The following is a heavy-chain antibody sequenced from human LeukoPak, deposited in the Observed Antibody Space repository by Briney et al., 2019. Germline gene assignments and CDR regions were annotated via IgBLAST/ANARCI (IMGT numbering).Heavy chain of an antibody. V-gene: IGHV3-74*03. CDR1: GFTFSAHW. Sequence: PGGSLRLSCEASGFTFSAHWMHWVRQAPGKGLEWVSRISTDGSRTTYADSVRGRFTISRDNVKNTLYLEMLSLTAEDTAVYYCARALIRARTFDPWGQGTLVTVSS. CDR2: ISTDGSRT. D-gene: IGHD3-10*01. J-gene: IGHJ5*02. CDR3: ARALIRARTFDP.